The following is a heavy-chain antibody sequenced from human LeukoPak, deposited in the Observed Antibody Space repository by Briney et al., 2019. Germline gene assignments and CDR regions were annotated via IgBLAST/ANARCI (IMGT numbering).Heavy chain of an antibody. CDR1: GFTFSSYW. CDR3: ARDGAAAGLYFDY. Sequence: GGSLRLSRAASGFTFSSYWMNWVRQAPGKGLEWVASINQVGSEKYYVDSVKGRFTIPRDNAKNSLYLQINSLRAEDTAVYYCARDGAAAGLYFDYWGQGTLVTVSS. J-gene: IGHJ4*02. V-gene: IGHV3-7*03. CDR2: INQVGSEK. D-gene: IGHD6-13*01.